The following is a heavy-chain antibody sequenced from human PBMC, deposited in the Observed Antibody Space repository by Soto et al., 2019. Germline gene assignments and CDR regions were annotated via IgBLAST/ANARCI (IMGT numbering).Heavy chain of an antibody. Sequence: ESGGGVVQPGRSLRLSCAASGFTFSYHALNWVRQAPGKGLEWVAVISYDGDNKYIAESVKGRFTISRDNSKNTVSLHMNSLRAEDTAMYFCARGTTTSAFSAMDVWGQGTTVTVSS. V-gene: IGHV3-30-3*01. D-gene: IGHD1-1*01. CDR3: ARGTTTSAFSAMDV. CDR2: ISYDGDNK. CDR1: GFTFSYHA. J-gene: IGHJ6*02.